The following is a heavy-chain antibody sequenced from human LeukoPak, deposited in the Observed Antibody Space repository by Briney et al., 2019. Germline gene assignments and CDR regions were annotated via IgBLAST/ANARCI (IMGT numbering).Heavy chain of an antibody. CDR1: GYTFTSYA. V-gene: IGHV7-4-1*02. J-gene: IGHJ4*02. D-gene: IGHD3-22*01. CDR3: ARASTYYYDSSGYLPPDFDY. CDR2: INTNTGNP. Sequence: ASVKVSCKASGYTFTSYAMNWVRQAPGQGLEWMGWINTNTGNPTYAQGFTGRFVFSLDTSVSTAYLQISSLKAEDTAVYYCARASTYYYDSSGYLPPDFDYWGQGTLVTVSS.